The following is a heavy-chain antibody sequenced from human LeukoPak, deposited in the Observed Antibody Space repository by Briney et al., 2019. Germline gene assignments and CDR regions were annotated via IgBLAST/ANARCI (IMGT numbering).Heavy chain of an antibody. J-gene: IGHJ6*03. CDR3: ARGKARGYGYYYYYMDV. CDR1: GGSISSYY. D-gene: IGHD3-16*01. Sequence: PSETLSLTCTVSGGSISSYYWSWIRQPPGKGLEWIGYFCYSGSTNYNPSLRSRVTISVDTSKNQFSLKLSSVTAADTAVYYCARGKARGYGYYYYYMDVWGKGTTVTVSS. CDR2: FCYSGST. V-gene: IGHV4-59*01.